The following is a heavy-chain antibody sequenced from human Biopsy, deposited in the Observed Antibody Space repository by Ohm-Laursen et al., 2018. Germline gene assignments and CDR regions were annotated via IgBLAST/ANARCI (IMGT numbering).Heavy chain of an antibody. Sequence: SQTLSLTWTVSGGSISSYYWSWIRQPPGKGLECIGYIYYSGSTNYSPSLKSRVTMSVDTSKNQFSLKLSSVTAADTAVYYCARALPPHLQSGYLWGQGTLVTVSS. CDR2: IYYSGST. CDR1: GGSISSYY. V-gene: IGHV4-59*08. D-gene: IGHD5-24*01. CDR3: ARALPPHLQSGYL. J-gene: IGHJ5*02.